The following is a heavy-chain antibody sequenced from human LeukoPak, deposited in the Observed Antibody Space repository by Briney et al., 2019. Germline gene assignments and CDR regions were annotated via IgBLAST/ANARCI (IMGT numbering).Heavy chain of an antibody. Sequence: GGSLRLSCAASGFTFSSYAMSWVRQAPGKGLEWVSGISGSGDGTYYADSVKGRFTISRDNSKNTLYLQMNSLRAEDTAVYYCATPDSSGYPSRYYFDYWGQGTLVTVSS. J-gene: IGHJ4*02. CDR2: ISGSGDGT. D-gene: IGHD3-22*01. CDR3: ATPDSSGYPSRYYFDY. V-gene: IGHV3-23*01. CDR1: GFTFSSYA.